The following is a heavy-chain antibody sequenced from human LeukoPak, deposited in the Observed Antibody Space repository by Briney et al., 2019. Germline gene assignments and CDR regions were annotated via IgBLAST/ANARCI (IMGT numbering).Heavy chain of an antibody. J-gene: IGHJ4*02. CDR2: ISSSSSYI. CDR3: ASELAAARGY. D-gene: IGHD6-13*01. V-gene: IGHV3-21*01. Sequence: PGGSLRLSCAASGFTFSSYSMNWVRQAPGQGLEWVSSISSSSSYIYYADSVKGRFTISRDNTKNSLYLQMNSLRAEDTAVCYCASELAAARGYWGQGTLVTVSS. CDR1: GFTFSSYS.